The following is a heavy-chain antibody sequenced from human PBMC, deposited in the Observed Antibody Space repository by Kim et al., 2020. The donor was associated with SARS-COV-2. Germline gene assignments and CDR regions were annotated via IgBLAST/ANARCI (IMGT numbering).Heavy chain of an antibody. J-gene: IGHJ6*03. CDR3: ARGHNNKSVILSGYY. Sequence: GGSLRLSCAASGVSFDSSAMNWVRQAPGKGLEWVAVISSDGHNQEFADSVKGRFTISRDNSKSTLYLQINSLRVEDTAVYYCARGHNNKSVILSGYY. D-gene: IGHD2-21*01. CDR1: GVSFDSSA. V-gene: IGHV3-30-3*01. CDR2: ISSDGHNQ.